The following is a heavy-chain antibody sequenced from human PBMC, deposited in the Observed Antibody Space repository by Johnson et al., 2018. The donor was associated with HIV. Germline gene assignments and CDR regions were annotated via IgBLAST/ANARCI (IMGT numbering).Heavy chain of an antibody. CDR1: GFTFSSYA. CDR2: INWNGGST. J-gene: IGHJ3*02. D-gene: IGHD5-24*01. CDR3: AREMAATNAWALDI. V-gene: IGHV3-NL1*01. Sequence: QVQLVESGGGLVQPGRSLRLSCAASGFTFSSYAMHWVHQAPGKGLEWVSGINWNGGSTGYADSVKGRFTISRDNSKNTLYLQMNSLRAEDTAVYYCAREMAATNAWALDIWGQGTMVTVSS.